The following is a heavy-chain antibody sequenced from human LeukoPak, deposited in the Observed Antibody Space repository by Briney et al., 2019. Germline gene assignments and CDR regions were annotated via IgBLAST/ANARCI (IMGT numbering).Heavy chain of an antibody. CDR1: GGSISSGDYY. Sequence: SQTLSPTCTISGGSISSGDYYWSWIRQPPGKGLEWIGYIYYSGSTNYNPSLKSRVTISVDTSKNQFSLKLSSVTAANTAVYYCAREGSSSGYHWFDPWVQGTLVTVSS. D-gene: IGHD6-6*01. CDR2: IYYSGST. CDR3: AREGSSSGYHWFDP. J-gene: IGHJ5*02. V-gene: IGHV4-61*08.